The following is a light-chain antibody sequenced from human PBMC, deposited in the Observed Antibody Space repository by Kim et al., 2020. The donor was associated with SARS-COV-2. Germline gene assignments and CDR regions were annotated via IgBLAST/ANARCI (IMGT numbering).Light chain of an antibody. Sequence: GQSITISCTGSSRYVGGYNHVSWYQQHPDNVPKLMIYDVNKRPSWVSSRFSGSKSGNTASLTISGLQTEDEADYYCSSYASSTTWVFGGGTQLTVL. V-gene: IGLV2-14*04. CDR3: SSYASSTTWV. CDR1: SRYVGGYNH. CDR2: DVN. J-gene: IGLJ3*02.